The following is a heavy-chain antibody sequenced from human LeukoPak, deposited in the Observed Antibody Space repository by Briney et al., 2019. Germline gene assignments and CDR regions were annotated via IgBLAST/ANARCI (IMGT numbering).Heavy chain of an antibody. CDR3: AREGNGLLSKDLDY. Sequence: ASVKVSCRGSGYTFTDYYLHWVRQAPGQGLEWVGYINPRDGGTSSPPNFRGRVTMTTDASSSTVYMELSRLTSDDTAIYYCAREGNGLLSKDLDYWGQGTLVTVSS. CDR1: GYTFTDYY. J-gene: IGHJ4*02. V-gene: IGHV1-2*02. D-gene: IGHD2-15*01. CDR2: INPRDGGT.